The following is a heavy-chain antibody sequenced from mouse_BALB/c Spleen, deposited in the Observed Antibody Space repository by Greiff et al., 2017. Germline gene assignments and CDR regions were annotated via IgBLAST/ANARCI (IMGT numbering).Heavy chain of an antibody. CDR2: IRNKANGYTT. CDR1: GFTFTDYY. Sequence: EVHLVESGGGLVQPGGSLRLSCAPSGFTFTDYYMSWVRQPPGKALEWLGFIRNKANGYTTEYSASVKGRFTISRDNSQSILYLQMNTLRAEDSATYYCARDKWFADWGQGTLVTVSA. J-gene: IGHJ3*01. V-gene: IGHV7-3*02. CDR3: ARDKWFAD.